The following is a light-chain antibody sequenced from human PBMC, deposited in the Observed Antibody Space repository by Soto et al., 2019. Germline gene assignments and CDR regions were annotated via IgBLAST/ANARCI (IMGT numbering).Light chain of an antibody. CDR2: DVS. Sequence: QSPLAQPASVSSSPGQSITISCTGTSSDVGGHNSVSWYRQDPGKAPKLMIYDVSNRPSGVSDRFSGSKSGNTASLTISGLQIEDEADYYCSSFTSSVTYVFGTGTKVTVL. CDR3: SSFTSSVTYV. V-gene: IGLV2-14*01. J-gene: IGLJ1*01. CDR1: SSDVGGHNS.